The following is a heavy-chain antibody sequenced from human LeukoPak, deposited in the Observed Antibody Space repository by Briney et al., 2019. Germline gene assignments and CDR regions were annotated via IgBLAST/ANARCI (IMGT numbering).Heavy chain of an antibody. CDR2: INPSSGDT. CDR1: GYTFTGYY. D-gene: IGHD2-15*01. CDR3: ARVHARYCSGGSCYSWLGY. Sequence: ASVKVSCKASGYTFTGYYMHWVRQAPGQGLEWMGWINPSSGDTNYAQKFQGRVTMTRDTSISTAYMDLSRLRSDDTAVYYCARVHARYCSGGSCYSWLGYWGQGTLVTVSS. V-gene: IGHV1-2*02. J-gene: IGHJ4*02.